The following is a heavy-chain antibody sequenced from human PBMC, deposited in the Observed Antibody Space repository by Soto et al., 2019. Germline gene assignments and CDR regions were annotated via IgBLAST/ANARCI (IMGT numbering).Heavy chain of an antibody. CDR2: ISSSSSTI. CDR1: GFTFSSYS. V-gene: IGHV3-48*01. CDR3: ARDKSVQWLVLGAFDI. Sequence: GGSLRLSCAASGFTFSSYSMNWVRQAPGKGLEWVSYISSSSSTIYYADSVKGRFTISRDNAKNSLYLQMNSLRAEDTAVYYCARDKSVQWLVLGAFDIWGQGTMVTVSS. J-gene: IGHJ3*02. D-gene: IGHD6-19*01.